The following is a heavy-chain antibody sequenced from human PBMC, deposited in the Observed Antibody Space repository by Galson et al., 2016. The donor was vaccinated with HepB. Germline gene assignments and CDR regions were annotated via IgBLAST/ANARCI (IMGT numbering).Heavy chain of an antibody. CDR1: GGSISSSTYY. V-gene: IGHV4-39*01. D-gene: IGHD3-3*01. Sequence: LSLTCTVSGGSISSSTYYWAWIRQPPGKGLEWIGTIYYSGSTYYNPSLKSRVTISVDTSKNQFSLQLTSVTAVDTAVYYCARQYESYYDFWSGYPDYWGQGTLVTVSS. CDR3: ARQYESYYDFWSGYPDY. J-gene: IGHJ4*02. CDR2: IYYSGST.